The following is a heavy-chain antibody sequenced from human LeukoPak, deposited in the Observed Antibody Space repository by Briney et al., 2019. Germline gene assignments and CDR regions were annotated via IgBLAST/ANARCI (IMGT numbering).Heavy chain of an antibody. CDR2: IYYSGST. CDR1: GGSISNYY. V-gene: IGHV4-59*01. D-gene: IGHD5-18*01. CDR3: ARIVPYNSGYVDC. J-gene: IGHJ4*02. Sequence: SETLSLTCTVSGGSISNYYWSWIRQPPGKGLEWSGYIYYSGSTNYNPSLRGRVTISVDKSKNQQSQKRSSVTAADTAVYYCARIVPYNSGYVDCWGQGTLVTVSS.